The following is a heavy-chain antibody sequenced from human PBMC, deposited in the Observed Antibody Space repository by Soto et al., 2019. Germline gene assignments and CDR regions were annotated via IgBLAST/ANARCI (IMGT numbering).Heavy chain of an antibody. D-gene: IGHD1-1*01. V-gene: IGHV1-69*13. CDR3: ARVARLDAPNNWFDP. J-gene: IGHJ5*02. Sequence: ASVKVSCKASGGTFSSYAISWVRQAPGQGLEWMGGIIPIFGTANYAQKFQGRVTITADESTSTAYMELSSLRSEDTAVYYCARVARLDAPNNWFDPWGQGTLVTVSS. CDR1: GGTFSSYA. CDR2: IIPIFGTA.